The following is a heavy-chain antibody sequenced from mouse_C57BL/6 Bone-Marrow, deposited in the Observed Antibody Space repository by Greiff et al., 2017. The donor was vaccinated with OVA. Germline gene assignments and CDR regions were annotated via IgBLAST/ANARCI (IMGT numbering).Heavy chain of an antibody. D-gene: IGHD1-1*01. CDR2: IRNKANNHAT. J-gene: IGHJ2*01. Sequence: EVKVEESGGGLVQPGGSMKLSCAASGFTFSDSWMDWVRQSPEKGLEWVAEIRNKANNHATYYAESVKGRFTISRDDSKSSVYLQMNSLRAEDTGSYYCTRRGTAVVEDYWGQGTTLTVSS. V-gene: IGHV6-6*01. CDR1: GFTFSDSW. CDR3: TRRGTAVVEDY.